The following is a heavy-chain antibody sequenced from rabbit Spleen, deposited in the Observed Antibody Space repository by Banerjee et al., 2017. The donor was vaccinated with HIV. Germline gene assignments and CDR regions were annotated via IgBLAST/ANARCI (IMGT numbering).Heavy chain of an antibody. V-gene: IGHV1S40*01. D-gene: IGHD6-1*01. CDR3: ARGDGYAYGGYDL. J-gene: IGHJ4*01. CDR1: GFSFSSSDY. Sequence: QSLEESGGGLVQPEGSLALTCKASGFSFSSSDYICWVRQAPGKGLEWISCIAGSSSGFTYSATWAKGRFTISKTSSTTVTLQMTSLTAADTATYFCARGDGYAYGGYDLWGQGTLVTVS. CDR2: IAGSSSGFT.